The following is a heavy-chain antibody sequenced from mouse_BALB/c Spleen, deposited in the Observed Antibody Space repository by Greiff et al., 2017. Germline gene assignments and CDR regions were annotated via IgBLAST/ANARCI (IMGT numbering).Heavy chain of an antibody. D-gene: IGHD2-3*01. CDR2: ISSGGSYT. J-gene: IGHJ4*01. CDR1: GFTFSSYT. Sequence: EVQVVESGGGLVKPGGSLKLSCAASGFTFSSYTMSWVRQTPEKRLEWVATISSGGSYTYYPDSVKGRFTISRDNAKNTLYLQMSSLKSEDTAMYYCTRDRGGYSHYYAMDYWGQGTSVTVSS. CDR3: TRDRGGYSHYYAMDY. V-gene: IGHV5-6-4*01.